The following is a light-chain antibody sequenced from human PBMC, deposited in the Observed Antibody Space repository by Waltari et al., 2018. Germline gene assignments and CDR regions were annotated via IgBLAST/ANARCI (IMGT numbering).Light chain of an antibody. J-gene: IGKJ3*01. Sequence: DIVLSQSPATLSLSPGERAILSCRASQSVSRYLAWYQQKPGQAPRLLIYAASNRATGIPVRFSGSGSGTDFTLTISSLGPEDFAVYYCLQHSDWPRFTFGPGTKVDIK. V-gene: IGKV3-11*01. CDR3: LQHSDWPRFT. CDR1: QSVSRY. CDR2: AAS.